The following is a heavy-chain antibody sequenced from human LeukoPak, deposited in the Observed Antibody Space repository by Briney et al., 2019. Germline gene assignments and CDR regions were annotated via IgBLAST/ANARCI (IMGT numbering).Heavy chain of an antibody. CDR3: ARDTGYCSSTSCYRFDY. Sequence: ASVKVSCKASGYTFTSYGIRWVRQAPGQGLEWMGWISAYNGNTNYAQKLQGRVTMTTDTSTSTAYMELRSLRSDDTAVYYCARDTGYCSSTSCYRFDYWGQGTLVTVSS. CDR2: ISAYNGNT. J-gene: IGHJ4*02. V-gene: IGHV1-18*01. CDR1: GYTFTSYG. D-gene: IGHD2-2*02.